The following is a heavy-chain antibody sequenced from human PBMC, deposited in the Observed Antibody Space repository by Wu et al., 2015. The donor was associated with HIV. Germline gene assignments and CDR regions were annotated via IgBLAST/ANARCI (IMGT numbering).Heavy chain of an antibody. CDR1: GGSFSSYS. CDR2: IIPIFGTT. D-gene: IGHD5-24*01. Sequence: QVQLVQSGAEVKKPGSSVKVSCTISGGSFSSYSVSWVRQAPGQGLEWMGRIIPIFGTTNYAQKFQRRVTITADGSTSTVYMEVSSLISEDTAVYYCARQDGNSLDYWGQGTLVTVSS. CDR3: ARQDGNSLDY. J-gene: IGHJ4*02. V-gene: IGHV1-69*13.